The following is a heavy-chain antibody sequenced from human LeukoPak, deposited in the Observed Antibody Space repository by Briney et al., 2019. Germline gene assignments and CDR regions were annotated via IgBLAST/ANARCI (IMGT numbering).Heavy chain of an antibody. Sequence: SETLSLTCTVSGGSISSSSYYWGWIRQPPGKGLEWIGSIYYSGSTYYNPSLKSRVTISVDASKNQFSLKLSSVTAADTAVYYCARDPGGWFDPWGQGTLVTVSS. CDR3: ARDPGGWFDP. CDR1: GGSISSSSYY. CDR2: IYYSGST. V-gene: IGHV4-39*07. J-gene: IGHJ5*02. D-gene: IGHD2-15*01.